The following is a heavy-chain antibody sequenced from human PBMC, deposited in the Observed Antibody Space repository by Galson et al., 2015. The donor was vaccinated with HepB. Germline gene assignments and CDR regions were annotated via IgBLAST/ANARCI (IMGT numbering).Heavy chain of an antibody. V-gene: IGHV3-23*01. CDR3: ARGRDNLHDASFYI. CDR2: LSGNGGST. D-gene: IGHD1-1*01. CDR1: GFTFSRFA. Sequence: SLRLSCAASGFTFSRFALSWVRQAPGKGLEWVSTLSGNGGSTFDADSVKGRFTISRDNSKITLYLQMNSLRAEDTAVYYCARGRDNLHDASFYIWGRVTMITVSS. J-gene: IGHJ3*02.